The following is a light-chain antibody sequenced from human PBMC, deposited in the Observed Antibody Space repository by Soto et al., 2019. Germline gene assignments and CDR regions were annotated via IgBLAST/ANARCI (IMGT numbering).Light chain of an antibody. V-gene: IGKV3-15*01. CDR2: RAS. CDR3: QHFNNLPLT. J-gene: IGKJ4*01. Sequence: EIVLTQSPATLSVSPGGRATPSLKARPGFSSNLAWYQQKPCQASRLLIYRASSRAPGIPARFSGSGSGTEFTLTISSLQSEDFAVYYCQHFNNLPLTFGGGAKVEIK. CDR1: PGFSSN.